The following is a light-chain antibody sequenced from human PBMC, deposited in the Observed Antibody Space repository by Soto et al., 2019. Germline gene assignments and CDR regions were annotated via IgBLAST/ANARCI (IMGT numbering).Light chain of an antibody. V-gene: IGKV3-15*01. CDR2: GAS. CDR3: QQYNDWPPLT. J-gene: IGKJ4*01. Sequence: EIVMTQSPATLSVSPGERATLSCRASQSVRSNLAWYQQKPGQAPRLLIHGASTRATGIPARFSGSGSGTEFTLTISSLQSEDFAVYYCQQYNDWPPLTFGGGTKVVIK. CDR1: QSVRSN.